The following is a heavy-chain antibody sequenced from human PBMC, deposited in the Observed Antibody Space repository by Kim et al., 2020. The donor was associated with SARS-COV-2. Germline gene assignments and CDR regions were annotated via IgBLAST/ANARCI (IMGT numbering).Heavy chain of an antibody. V-gene: IGHV4-31*03. D-gene: IGHD3-9*01. CDR1: GGSISSGGYY. CDR2: IYYSGST. J-gene: IGHJ4*02. CDR3: ARGVRYFDWLSYYFDY. Sequence: SETLSLTCTVSGGSISSGGYYWSWIRQHPGKGLEWIGYIYYSGSTYYNPSLKSRVTISVDTSKNQFFLKLSSVTAADTAVYYCARGVRYFDWLSYYFDYWGQGTLVTVSS.